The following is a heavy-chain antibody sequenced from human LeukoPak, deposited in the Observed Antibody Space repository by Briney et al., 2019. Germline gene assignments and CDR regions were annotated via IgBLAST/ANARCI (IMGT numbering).Heavy chain of an antibody. CDR3: ARDYIGYCSGGSCYSGNY. V-gene: IGHV1-69*06. Sequence: SVKVSCKASGGTFRSYAISWVRQAPGHGLEWMGRIIPIFGTANYAQKFQGRVTITADKSTSTAYMELSSPRSEDTAVYYCARDYIGYCSGGSCYSGNYWGQGTLVTVSS. D-gene: IGHD2-15*01. CDR2: IIPIFGTA. CDR1: GGTFRSYA. J-gene: IGHJ4*02.